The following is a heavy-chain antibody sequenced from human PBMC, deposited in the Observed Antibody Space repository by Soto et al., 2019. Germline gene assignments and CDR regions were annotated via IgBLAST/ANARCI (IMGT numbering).Heavy chain of an antibody. D-gene: IGHD1-26*01. V-gene: IGHV1-18*04. CDR1: GYTFTNYG. CDR3: ARAQVWDLHDY. CDR2: LSVYNGHT. J-gene: IGHJ4*02. Sequence: ASVKVSCKTSGYTFTNYGISWVRQAPGQGLEWMGLLSVYNGHTDYAQNFQSRVTMTRDTSTTTVYMELSSLTSDDTAVYRCARAQVWDLHDYWGQGTLVPVSS.